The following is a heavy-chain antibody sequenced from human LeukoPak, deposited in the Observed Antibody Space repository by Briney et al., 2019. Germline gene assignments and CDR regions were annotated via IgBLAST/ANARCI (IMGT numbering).Heavy chain of an antibody. CDR3: ARTGRHFDY. J-gene: IGHJ4*02. V-gene: IGHV3-7*05. CDR2: IQPDGSAT. CDR1: GFTFSSYA. Sequence: GGSLRLSCAASGFTFSSYAMTWVRQAPGKGLECVANIQPDGSATYYVDSVKGRFTISRDNAKNSLYLQMNSLRAEDTAVYYCARTGRHFDYWGQGTLVTVSS.